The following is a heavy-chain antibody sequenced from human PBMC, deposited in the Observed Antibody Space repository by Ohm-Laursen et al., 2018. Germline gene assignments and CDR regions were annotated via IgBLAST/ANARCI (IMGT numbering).Heavy chain of an antibody. V-gene: IGHV4-4*07. CDR2: IYTNGNT. CDR3: ARAPTTVTTKYFDL. J-gene: IGHJ2*01. D-gene: IGHD4-17*01. CDR1: GGSINNYY. Sequence: TLSLTCTVSGGSINNYYWTWIRQPAGKGLEWIGRIYTNGNTYYNPSLKSRVTMSVDTSKNQFSLELSSVTAADTAVYYCARAPTTVTTKYFDLWGRGTLVTVSS.